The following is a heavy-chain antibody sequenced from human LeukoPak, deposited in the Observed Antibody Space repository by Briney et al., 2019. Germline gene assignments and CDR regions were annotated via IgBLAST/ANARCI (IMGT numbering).Heavy chain of an antibody. D-gene: IGHD1-20*01. CDR2: IWYDGGNK. CDR1: GFTFSSYG. Sequence: PGRSLRLSCAASGFTFSSYGMHWVRQAPGKGLEWVAVIWYDGGNKYYADSVKGRFTISRDNSKNTLYLQMSSLRAEDTAVYYCATAAWDNWNYFDYWGQGTLVTVSS. CDR3: ATAAWDNWNYFDY. J-gene: IGHJ4*02. V-gene: IGHV3-33*01.